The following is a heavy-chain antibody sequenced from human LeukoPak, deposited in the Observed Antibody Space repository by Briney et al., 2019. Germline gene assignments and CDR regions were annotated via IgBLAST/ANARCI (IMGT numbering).Heavy chain of an antibody. V-gene: IGHV4-34*01. CDR3: ARGRIQLWLRTWFDP. D-gene: IGHD5-18*01. CDR2: INHSGST. J-gene: IGHJ5*02. CDR1: GGSFSGYY. Sequence: SETLSLTCAVYGGSFSGYYWSWIRQPPGKGLEWIGEINHSGSTNYNPSLKSRVTISVDTSKNQLSLKLSSVTAADTAVYYCARGRIQLWLRTWFDPWGQETLVTVSS.